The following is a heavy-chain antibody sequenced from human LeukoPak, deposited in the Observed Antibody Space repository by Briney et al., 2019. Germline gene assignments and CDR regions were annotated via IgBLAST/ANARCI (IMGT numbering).Heavy chain of an antibody. CDR3: ARFISAGYYDFWSGYLDAFDI. V-gene: IGHV1-18*01. D-gene: IGHD3-3*01. CDR2: ISAYNGNT. CDR1: GYTFTSYG. J-gene: IGHJ3*02. Sequence: ASVKVSCKASGYTFTSYGISWVRQAPGQGLEWMGWISAYNGNTNYAQKLQGRVTMTTDTSTSTAYMELRSLRSDDTAVYYCARFISAGYYDFWSGYLDAFDIWGQGTMVTVSS.